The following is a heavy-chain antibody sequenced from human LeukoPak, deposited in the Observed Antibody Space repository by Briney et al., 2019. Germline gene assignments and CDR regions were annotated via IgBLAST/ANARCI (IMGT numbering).Heavy chain of an antibody. CDR3: ALLSIAARSPDAFDI. CDR2: INPNSGGT. Sequence: ASVKVSCKASGYTFTGYYMHWVRQAPGQGLEWMGWINPNSGGTNYAQKFQGRVTMTRDTSISTAYMELRSLRSDDTAVYYCALLSIAARSPDAFDIWGQGTMVTVSS. J-gene: IGHJ3*02. D-gene: IGHD6-6*01. CDR1: GYTFTGYY. V-gene: IGHV1-2*02.